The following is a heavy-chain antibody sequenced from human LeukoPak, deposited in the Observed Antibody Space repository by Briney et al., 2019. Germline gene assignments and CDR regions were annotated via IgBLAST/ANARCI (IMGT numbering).Heavy chain of an antibody. J-gene: IGHJ4*02. CDR2: IKQDGSEK. Sequence: PGGSLRLSCAASGFTFSSYWISWVRQAPGKGLEWVANIKQDGSEKYYVDSVKGRFTISRDNAKNSLYLQMNSLRAEDTAVYYCARDFNDYGDYSQYYFDYWGQGTLVTVSS. D-gene: IGHD4-17*01. CDR3: ARDFNDYGDYSQYYFDY. V-gene: IGHV3-7*01. CDR1: GFTFSSYW.